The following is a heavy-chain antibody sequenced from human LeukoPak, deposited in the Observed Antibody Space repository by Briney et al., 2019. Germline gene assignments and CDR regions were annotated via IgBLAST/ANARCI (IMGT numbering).Heavy chain of an antibody. CDR2: INSVGDT. CDR1: GFTFSTYD. Sequence: GGSLRLSCAASGFTFSTYDMHWVRQTPGKGLEWVSAINSVGDTYYPGSVKGRFTISRENAKNSLYLQMNSLRAGDTAVYYCARDSSQGQSDYWGQGTLVTVSS. CDR3: ARDSSQGQSDY. J-gene: IGHJ4*02. V-gene: IGHV3-13*01. D-gene: IGHD6-19*01.